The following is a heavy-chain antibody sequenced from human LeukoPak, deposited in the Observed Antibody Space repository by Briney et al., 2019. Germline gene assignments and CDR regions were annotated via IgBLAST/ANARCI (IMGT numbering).Heavy chain of an antibody. J-gene: IGHJ4*02. D-gene: IGHD3-10*01. CDR3: ARAPYGAGSKPYYFDY. CDR2: LYNTGST. CDR1: GGSISSYY. V-gene: IGHV4-59*01. Sequence: SETLSLTCTVSGGSISSYYWSWIRQPPGKGLEWIGCLYNTGSTNYSPSLKSRVTISVDTSNIQFSLKLSSVTAADTAVYYCARAPYGAGSKPYYFDYWGQGTLVTVSS.